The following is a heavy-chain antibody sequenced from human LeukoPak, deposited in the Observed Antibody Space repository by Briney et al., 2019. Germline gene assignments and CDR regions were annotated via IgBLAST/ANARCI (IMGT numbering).Heavy chain of an antibody. CDR2: IYSTGST. V-gene: IGHV4-4*07. D-gene: IGHD6-13*01. CDR3: ARGIADPYSFDS. Sequence: PSETLSLTCTVSGGSINFYYWSWIRQPAGKGLEWIGRIYSTGSTNYSPSLKGRVTMSVDKSKNQFSLNLSSVTAADTAVYYCARGIADPYSFDSWGQGTLVTVSS. CDR1: GGSINFYY. J-gene: IGHJ4*02.